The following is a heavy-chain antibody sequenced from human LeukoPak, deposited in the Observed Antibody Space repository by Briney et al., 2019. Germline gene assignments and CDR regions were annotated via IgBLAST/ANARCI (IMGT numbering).Heavy chain of an antibody. Sequence: SETLSLTCSVSGASISTYYWSWIRQPPGKGLEWIGYTYHSGGIYYNPSLKSRVTISVDTSKNQFSLKLSFVTAADKAVYYCACYYDRTGYHDAFDIWGQGTMVTVSS. CDR2: TYHSGGI. J-gene: IGHJ3*02. CDR1: GASISTYY. V-gene: IGHV4-30-4*08. D-gene: IGHD3-22*01. CDR3: ACYYDRTGYHDAFDI.